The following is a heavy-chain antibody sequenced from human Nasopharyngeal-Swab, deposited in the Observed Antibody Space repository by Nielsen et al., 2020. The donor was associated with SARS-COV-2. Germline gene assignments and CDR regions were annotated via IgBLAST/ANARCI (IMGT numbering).Heavy chain of an antibody. J-gene: IGHJ5*02. Sequence: SETLSLTCTVSGGSISSGGYFWSWIRQHPGKGLEWIGYIYDSGSTYYNPSLKSRVTISVDTSKNQFSLKLSSVTAADTAVYYCLSLTVVAGSVDPWGQGTLVTVSS. CDR3: LSLTVVAGSVDP. CDR1: GGSISSGGYF. CDR2: IYDSGST. V-gene: IGHV4-31*03. D-gene: IGHD6-19*01.